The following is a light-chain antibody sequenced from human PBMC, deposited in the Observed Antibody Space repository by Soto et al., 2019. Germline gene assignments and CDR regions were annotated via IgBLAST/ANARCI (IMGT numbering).Light chain of an antibody. CDR3: VLFSQCPRT. Sequence: DTVMTQTQLPSPVTIGQPSSFSCRSSPSLVYSDGNTYLSWLQQRTGQPPRPLIYQVSNRCSGGPDTFSGSAAETDVTLKISRVEAYAGGVYFCVLFSQCPRTFGQGT. J-gene: IGKJ1*01. CDR2: QVS. CDR1: PSLVYSDGNTY. V-gene: IGKV2-24*01.